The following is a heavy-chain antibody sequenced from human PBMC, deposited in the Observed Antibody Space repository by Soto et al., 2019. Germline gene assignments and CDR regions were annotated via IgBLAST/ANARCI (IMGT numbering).Heavy chain of an antibody. Sequence: GGSLRLSCAASGFTFSSYGMHWVRQAPGKGLEWVAVISYDGSNKYYADSVKGRFTISRDNSKNTLYLQMNSLRAEDTAVYYCAKDALWFGELPWIYYYCGMDVWGQGTTVTVSS. D-gene: IGHD3-10*01. CDR1: GFTFSSYG. CDR2: ISYDGSNK. J-gene: IGHJ6*02. V-gene: IGHV3-30*18. CDR3: AKDALWFGELPWIYYYCGMDV.